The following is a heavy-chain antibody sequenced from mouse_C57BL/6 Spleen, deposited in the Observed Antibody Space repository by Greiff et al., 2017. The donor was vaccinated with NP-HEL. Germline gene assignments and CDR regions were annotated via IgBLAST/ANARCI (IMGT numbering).Heavy chain of an antibody. J-gene: IGHJ2*01. CDR2: ILPGSGST. CDR1: GYTFTGYW. D-gene: IGHD1-1*01. CDR3: ARCFITTVVATGYFDY. V-gene: IGHV1-9*01. Sequence: QVQLKESGAELMKPGASVKLSCKATGYTFTGYWIEWVKQRPGHGLEWIGEILPGSGSTTYIEKFKGKATFTADTSSNTAYMQLSSLTTEDSAIYYCARCFITTVVATGYFDYWGQGTTLTVSS.